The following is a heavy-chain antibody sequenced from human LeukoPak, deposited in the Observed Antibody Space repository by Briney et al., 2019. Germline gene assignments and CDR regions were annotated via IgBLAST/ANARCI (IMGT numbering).Heavy chain of an antibody. Sequence: GASVKVSCKASGYTFTSYGISWVRQAPGQGLEWMGWISAYNGNTNYAQKLQGRVTMTTDTSTSTAYMELRSLRSDDTAVYYCARDQSPDYSSGWHEGDYWGQGTLVTVSS. J-gene: IGHJ4*02. D-gene: IGHD6-19*01. V-gene: IGHV1-18*01. CDR1: GYTFTSYG. CDR3: ARDQSPDYSSGWHEGDY. CDR2: ISAYNGNT.